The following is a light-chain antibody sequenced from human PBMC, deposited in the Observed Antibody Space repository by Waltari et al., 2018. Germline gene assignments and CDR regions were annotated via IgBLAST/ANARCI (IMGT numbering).Light chain of an antibody. CDR1: SDDIVGYNY. CDR3: SSYTSSSTV. Sequence: QSALTQPASVSGSPGQSITISCTGPSDDIVGYNYVSWYQQYPGKAPKLIISEVSNRPSGISNRFSGSKSGNTASLTISGLQAEDEADYYCSSYTSSSTVFGGGTKLTVL. J-gene: IGLJ2*01. CDR2: EVS. V-gene: IGLV2-14*01.